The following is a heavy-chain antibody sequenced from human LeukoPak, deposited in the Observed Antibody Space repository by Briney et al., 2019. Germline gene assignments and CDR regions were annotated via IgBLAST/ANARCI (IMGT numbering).Heavy chain of an antibody. CDR2: ISYDGTNK. CDR3: AKDLKGARGYFDY. CDR1: GFTFSSYG. Sequence: GGNLTRYCSASGFTFSSYGMHWHRQGPGQGLEGGTVISYDGTNKYYADSVKGRFTTSTATTTNTLDLQMGSLRAEDTAVYYCAKDLKGARGYFDYWGQGTLVTVSS. J-gene: IGHJ4*02. D-gene: IGHD1-26*01. V-gene: IGHV3-30*18.